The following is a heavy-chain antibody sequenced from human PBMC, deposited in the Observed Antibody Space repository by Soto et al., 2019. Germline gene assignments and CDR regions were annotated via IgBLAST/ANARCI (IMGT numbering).Heavy chain of an antibody. V-gene: IGHV3-74*01. CDR1: GFTFSNYW. D-gene: IGHD3-16*01. Sequence: EVQLVESGGGLVQPGESLRLSGAASGFTFSNYWMHWVRQAPGEGLVWVSRIKGDGSSRDYADSVKGRFTVSRDNAENTVYLQMNSLTAEDSATYYCARRGIYAYYTDIWGQGTLVTVSS. CDR2: IKGDGSSR. J-gene: IGHJ4*02. CDR3: ARRGIYAYYTDI.